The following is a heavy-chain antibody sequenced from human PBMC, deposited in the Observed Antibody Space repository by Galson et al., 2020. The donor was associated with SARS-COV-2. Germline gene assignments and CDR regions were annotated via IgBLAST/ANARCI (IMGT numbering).Heavy chain of an antibody. CDR3: ALGNHYYYDSSSYNPPPPGRT. CDR1: GFTFSDYN. D-gene: IGHD3-22*01. CDR2: ISSSSSYI. J-gene: IGHJ4*02. V-gene: IGHV3-21*01. Sequence: GESMKISCAASGFTFSDYNMNWVRQAPGKGLEWVSSISSSSSYIYYADSVKGRFTITRDNAKNSLFLQMNSLRDEDTAVYYCALGNHYYYDSSSYNPPPPGRTGGQGTLVTVSS.